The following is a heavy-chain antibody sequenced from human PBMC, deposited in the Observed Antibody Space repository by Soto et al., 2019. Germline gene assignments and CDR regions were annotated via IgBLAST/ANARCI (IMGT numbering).Heavy chain of an antibody. Sequence: PGGSLRLSCAASGFTFSSYGMHWVRQAPGKGLEWVAAISSGGSSTYYADSVKGRFTISRDNSKNTLYLQMNSLRAEDTAVYYCANCLTGSFNYYYHYMDVWGKGTTVTVSS. CDR2: ISSGGSST. CDR1: GFTFSSYG. CDR3: ANCLTGSFNYYYHYMDV. V-gene: IGHV3-23*01. J-gene: IGHJ6*03. D-gene: IGHD3-9*01.